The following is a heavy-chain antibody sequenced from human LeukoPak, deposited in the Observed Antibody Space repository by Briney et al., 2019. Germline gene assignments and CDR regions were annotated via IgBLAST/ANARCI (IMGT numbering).Heavy chain of an antibody. V-gene: IGHV1-18*01. Sequence: ASVKVSCKASGYTFTSYGISWVRQAPGQGLEWMGWISAYNGNTNYAQKLQGRVTMTTDTSTSTAYMELRSLRSDDTAVYYCARVGSYFDGILGRSGIDAFDIWGQGTMVTVSS. CDR2: ISAYNGNT. D-gene: IGHD3-9*01. CDR3: ARVGSYFDGILGRSGIDAFDI. CDR1: GYTFTSYG. J-gene: IGHJ3*02.